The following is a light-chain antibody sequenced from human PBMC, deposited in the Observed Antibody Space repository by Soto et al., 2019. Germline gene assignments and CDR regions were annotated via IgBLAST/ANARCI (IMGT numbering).Light chain of an antibody. Sequence: EIVLTQSPATLSLSPGERATLSCRASQSVSSYLAWYQQKRGQAPRLLIYDASNRATGIPARFSGSGSGTDFSLTISSLEPEDFAVYYCQQRSSWPITFGGGTKLDIK. J-gene: IGKJ4*01. CDR3: QQRSSWPIT. V-gene: IGKV3-11*01. CDR2: DAS. CDR1: QSVSSY.